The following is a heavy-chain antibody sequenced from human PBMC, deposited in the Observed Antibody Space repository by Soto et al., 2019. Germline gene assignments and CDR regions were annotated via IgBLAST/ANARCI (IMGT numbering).Heavy chain of an antibody. J-gene: IGHJ6*03. V-gene: IGHV3-66*01. Sequence: VQLVESGGGLVQPGGSLRLSCAASGFTVSSEYMTWVRQAPGKGLEWVSLIQSGGTTYYADSVKGRFTISREASENTLHRQMDSPRVEDPAVYYCARADVPCDGGSCYRTPLDVWAKGTTVTVS. CDR3: ARADVPCDGGSCYRTPLDV. CDR2: IQSGGTT. D-gene: IGHD2-15*01. CDR1: GFTVSSEY.